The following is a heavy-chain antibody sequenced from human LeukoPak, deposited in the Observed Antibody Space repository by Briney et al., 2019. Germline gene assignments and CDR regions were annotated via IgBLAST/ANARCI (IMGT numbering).Heavy chain of an antibody. CDR1: GGSISSYY. V-gene: IGHV4-4*07. J-gene: IGHJ5*02. Sequence: SETLSLTCTVSGGSISSYYWSWIRQPAGKGLEWIGRIYTSGSTNYNPSLKSRVTMSVDTSKNQFSLKLSSATAADTAVYYCARDHRDTALDYRIDPWGQGTLVTVSS. CDR3: ARDHRDTALDYRIDP. D-gene: IGHD4-11*01. CDR2: IYTSGST.